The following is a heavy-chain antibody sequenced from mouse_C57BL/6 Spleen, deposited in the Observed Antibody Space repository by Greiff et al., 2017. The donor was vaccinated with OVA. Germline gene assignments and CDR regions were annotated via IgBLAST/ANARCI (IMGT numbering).Heavy chain of an antibody. J-gene: IGHJ4*01. D-gene: IGHD2-2*01. V-gene: IGHV1-26*01. CDR2: INPNNGGT. Sequence: EVKLMESGPELVKPGASVKISCKASGYTFTDYYMNWVRQSHGKSLEWIGDINPNNGGTSYNQKFTGKATLTVDKSSSTAYMELRSLTSEDSAVYYCEEVTNYYAMDYWGQGTSVTVSS. CDR3: EEVTNYYAMDY. CDR1: GYTFTDYY.